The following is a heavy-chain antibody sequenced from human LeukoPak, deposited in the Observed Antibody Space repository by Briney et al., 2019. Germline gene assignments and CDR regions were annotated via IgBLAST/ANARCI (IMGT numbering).Heavy chain of an antibody. CDR1: GFTFSSYS. J-gene: IGHJ6*02. Sequence: GGSLRLSCAASGFTFSSYSMNWVRQAPGKGLEWVSSISSSSSYIYYADSVKGRFTISRDNAKNSLYLQTNSLRAEDTAVYYCARGRLDARLVPSRNVADYYYGMDVWGQGTTVTVSS. V-gene: IGHV3-21*04. D-gene: IGHD6-19*01. CDR3: ARGRLDARLVPSRNVADYYYGMDV. CDR2: ISSSSSYI.